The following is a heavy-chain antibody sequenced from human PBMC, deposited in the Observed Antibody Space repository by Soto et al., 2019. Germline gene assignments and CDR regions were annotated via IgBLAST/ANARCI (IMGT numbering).Heavy chain of an antibody. D-gene: IGHD1-1*01. CDR1: GGSISSYY. CDR3: ARDGTGTQPYYYYYYGMDV. V-gene: IGHV4-59*01. J-gene: IGHJ6*02. Sequence: SETLSLTCTVSGGSISSYYWSWIRQPPGKGLEWIGYIYYSGSTNYNPSLKSRVTISVDTSKNQFSLKLSSVTAADTAVYYCARDGTGTQPYYYYYYGMDVWGQGTTVTVSS. CDR2: IYYSGST.